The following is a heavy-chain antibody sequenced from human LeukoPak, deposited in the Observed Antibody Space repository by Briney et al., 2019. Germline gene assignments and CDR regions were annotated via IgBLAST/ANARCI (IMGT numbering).Heavy chain of an antibody. V-gene: IGHV4-30-4*01. J-gene: IGHJ4*02. Sequence: SETLSLTCTVSGGSISSGDYYWSWIRQAPGKGLEWIGYIYYSGSTYYNPSLKSRVTISVDTSKNQFSLKLSSVTAADTAVYYCASFYQAYYFDYWGQGTLVTVPS. CDR1: GGSISSGDYY. D-gene: IGHD2-21*01. CDR2: IYYSGST. CDR3: ASFYQAYYFDY.